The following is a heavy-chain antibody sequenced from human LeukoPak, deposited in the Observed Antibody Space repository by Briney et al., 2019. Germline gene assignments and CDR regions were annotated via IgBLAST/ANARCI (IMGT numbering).Heavy chain of an antibody. D-gene: IGHD1-26*01. CDR2: IIPIFGTA. V-gene: IGHV1-69*05. Sequence: ASVKVSCKASGDTFSSYAISWVRQAPGQGLEWMGGIIPIFGTANYAQKFQGRVTITTDESTSTAYMELSSLRSEDTAVYYCARVGSGGWFDPWGQGTLVTVSS. CDR1: GDTFSSYA. J-gene: IGHJ5*02. CDR3: ARVGSGGWFDP.